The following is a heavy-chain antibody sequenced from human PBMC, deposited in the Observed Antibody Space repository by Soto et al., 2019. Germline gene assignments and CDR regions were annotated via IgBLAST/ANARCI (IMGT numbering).Heavy chain of an antibody. D-gene: IGHD2-15*01. CDR1: GFTFNSYA. CDR3: AKERGPGWYFFFF. CDR2: INGGGASA. Sequence: PGGSLRLSCAASGFTFNSYAMTWVRQAPGKGLEWVSIINGGGASAYYADSVKGRFTISRNNSKNTLYLQMNSLRVEDTAIYYFAKERGPGWYFFFFWGPVILVSVS. V-gene: IGHV3-23*01. J-gene: IGHJ1*01.